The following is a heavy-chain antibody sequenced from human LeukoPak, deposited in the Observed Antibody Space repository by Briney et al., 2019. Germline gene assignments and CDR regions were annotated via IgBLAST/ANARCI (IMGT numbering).Heavy chain of an antibody. CDR2: IYYSGST. CDR1: GGSISSSSYY. D-gene: IGHD3-22*01. J-gene: IGHJ4*02. Sequence: PSETLSLTCTVSGGSISSSSYYWGWIRQPPGKGLEWLGSIYYSGSTNYNPSLKSRVTISVDTSKNQFSLKLSSVTAADTAVYYCARNDIGYYDSSGSLWGQGTLVTVSS. V-gene: IGHV4-39*07. CDR3: ARNDIGYYDSSGSL.